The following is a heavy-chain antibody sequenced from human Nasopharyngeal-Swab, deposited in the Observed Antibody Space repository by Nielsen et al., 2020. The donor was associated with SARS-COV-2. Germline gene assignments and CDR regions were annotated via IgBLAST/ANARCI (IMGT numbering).Heavy chain of an antibody. Sequence: ASVKVSCKASGYTFTSYAMNWVRQTPGQGLEWVGWINTNTGNPTYAQGFTGRFVFSLDTSVSTAYLQISSLKAEDTAVYYCARTGYNSGWRHFDYWGQGTLVTVSS. CDR1: GYTFTSYA. V-gene: IGHV7-4-1*02. CDR2: INTNTGNP. CDR3: ARTGYNSGWRHFDY. D-gene: IGHD6-19*01. J-gene: IGHJ4*02.